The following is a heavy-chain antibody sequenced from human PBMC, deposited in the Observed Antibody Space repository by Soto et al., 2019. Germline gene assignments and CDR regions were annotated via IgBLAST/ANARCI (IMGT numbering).Heavy chain of an antibody. CDR1: GYSFTSYW. Sequence: GESLKISCKGSGYSFTSYWIGWVRQMPGKGLEWMGIIYPGDSDTRYSPSFQGQVTISADKSISTAYLQWSSLKASDTAMYYCARGSYYYDSSGYYGSFFWFDPWGQGTLVTVSS. V-gene: IGHV5-51*01. D-gene: IGHD3-22*01. J-gene: IGHJ5*02. CDR2: IYPGDSDT. CDR3: ARGSYYYDSSGYYGSFFWFDP.